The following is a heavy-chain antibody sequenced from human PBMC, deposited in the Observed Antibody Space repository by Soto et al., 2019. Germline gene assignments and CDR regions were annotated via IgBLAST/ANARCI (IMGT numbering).Heavy chain of an antibody. CDR3: ALPKNTLGWYNF. D-gene: IGHD6-19*01. V-gene: IGHV1-46*01. Sequence: QVQVVQSGAEVKKPGASGKVSCKTSGYPFTNYHVHWVRQAPGQRLEWMGAINPNGGSTTYAQHLQGRVTMTSDSSTSTVYMEMGSLRSDDSAVYYCALPKNTLGWYNFWGQGTLVTVS. CDR2: INPNGGST. CDR1: GYPFTNYH. J-gene: IGHJ4*02.